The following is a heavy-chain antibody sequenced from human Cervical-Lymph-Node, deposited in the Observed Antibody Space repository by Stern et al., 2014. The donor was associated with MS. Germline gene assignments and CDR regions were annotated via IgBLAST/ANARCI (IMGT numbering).Heavy chain of an antibody. CDR3: ARGHIPYAYNYLFDY. V-gene: IGHV3-33*01. D-gene: IGHD5-24*01. CDR1: GFTFRSYG. Sequence: EQLVESGGGVVQPGTSLRLSCAASGFTFRSYGMHWVRQAPGKGLEWVALVRYDGSTAYYRNSVKGRFTISRDNSNNTLFLQMNSLTAEDTAVYYCARGHIPYAYNYLFDYWGQGTLVTVSS. J-gene: IGHJ4*02. CDR2: VRYDGSTA.